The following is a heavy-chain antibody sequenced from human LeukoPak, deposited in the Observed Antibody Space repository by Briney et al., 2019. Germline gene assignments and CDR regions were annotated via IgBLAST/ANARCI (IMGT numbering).Heavy chain of an antibody. CDR2: IYNGVST. CDR1: GGSTSGYY. CDR3: SRESGAFSPFGY. V-gene: IGHV4-59*12. D-gene: IGHD1-26*01. Sequence: PSETLSLTCTVSGGSTSGYYWTWIRQPPGKGLEWVGYIYNGVSTNYNPSLKSRLTISADTSKNHLSLNLTSVTAADTAVYYCSRESGAFSPFGYWGQGTLVTVSS. J-gene: IGHJ4*02.